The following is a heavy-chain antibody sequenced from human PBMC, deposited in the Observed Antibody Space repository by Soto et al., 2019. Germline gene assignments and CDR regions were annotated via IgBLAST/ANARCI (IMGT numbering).Heavy chain of an antibody. CDR1: GYTFTSYA. J-gene: IGHJ4*02. Sequence: QVQLVQSGAEVKKPGASVKVSCKASGYTFTSYAMHWVRQAPGQRLEWMGWINAGNGNTKYSQKFQGRVTITRDTSASTAYMELSSLRSEDTAVYYCARERVGEGELPGDYWGQGTLVTVSS. CDR3: ARERVGEGELPGDY. CDR2: INAGNGNT. V-gene: IGHV1-3*01. D-gene: IGHD1-26*01.